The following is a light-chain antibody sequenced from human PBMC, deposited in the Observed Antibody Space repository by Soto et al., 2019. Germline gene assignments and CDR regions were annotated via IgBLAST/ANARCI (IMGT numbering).Light chain of an antibody. CDR1: QSVTSY. J-gene: IGKJ5*01. CDR2: EAS. Sequence: EIVLTQSPATLSLSPGERATLSCRAGQSVTSYLAWYQQKPGQAPRLLIYEASNRATGIPARFSGSGSGTAFTLTISSLEPEDFAVYYCQQRSNWPPTFGQGTRLEIK. CDR3: QQRSNWPPT. V-gene: IGKV3-11*01.